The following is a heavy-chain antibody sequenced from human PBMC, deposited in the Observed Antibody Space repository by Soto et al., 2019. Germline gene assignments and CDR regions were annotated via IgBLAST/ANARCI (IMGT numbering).Heavy chain of an antibody. CDR1: GFTFSSYA. CDR3: ARRGTSREFDY. Sequence: GGSLRLSCAASGFTFSSYAMSWVRQAPGKGLEWISTISERSAYISYSDSVKGQFSISRENSKNTLYLQMNSLRAEDTAVYYCARRGTSREFDYWGQGTLVTVSS. D-gene: IGHD1-1*01. V-gene: IGHV3-23*01. J-gene: IGHJ4*02. CDR2: ISERSAYI.